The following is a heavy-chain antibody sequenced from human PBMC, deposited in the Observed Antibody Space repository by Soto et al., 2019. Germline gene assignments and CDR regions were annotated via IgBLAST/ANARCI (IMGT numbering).Heavy chain of an antibody. J-gene: IGHJ4*02. V-gene: IGHV1-69*13. CDR2: IIPIFGTA. CDR3: ARATVAGTKFDY. D-gene: IGHD6-19*01. CDR1: GCTFSSYA. Sequence: AAAVKVSCKASGCTFSSYAISWVRQAPGQGLEWMGGIIPIFGTANYAQKFQGRVTITADESTSTAYMELSSLRSEDTAVYYCARATVAGTKFDYWGQGTLVTVSS.